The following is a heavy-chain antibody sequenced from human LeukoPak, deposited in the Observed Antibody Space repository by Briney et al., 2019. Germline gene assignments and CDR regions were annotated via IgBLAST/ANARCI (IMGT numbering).Heavy chain of an antibody. J-gene: IGHJ4*02. CDR1: GFTFSSYS. D-gene: IGHD3-3*01. V-gene: IGHV3-21*01. CDR2: ISSSSSYI. Sequence: GGSLRLSCAASGFTFSSYSMNWVRQAPGKGLEWVSSISSSSSYIYYADSVKGRFTISRDNAKNSLYLQMNSLRAEDTAVYYCARDGAIFGVVTVDYWGQGTLVTVSS. CDR3: ARDGAIFGVVTVDY.